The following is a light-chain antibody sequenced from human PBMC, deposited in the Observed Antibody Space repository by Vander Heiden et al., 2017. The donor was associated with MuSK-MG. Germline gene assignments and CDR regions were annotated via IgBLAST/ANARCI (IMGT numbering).Light chain of an antibody. V-gene: IGKV3-20*01. CDR1: QSVSSSY. CDR3: QQDGSSSLT. Sequence: EIVLTQSPGTLSLSPGERATLSCRASQSVSSSYLAWYQQKPGQAPRLLIYRRSSRATGIPDRFSGSGSETDFTLTISRLEPEDFAVYYCQQDGSSSLTFGGGTKVEIK. J-gene: IGKJ4*01. CDR2: RRS.